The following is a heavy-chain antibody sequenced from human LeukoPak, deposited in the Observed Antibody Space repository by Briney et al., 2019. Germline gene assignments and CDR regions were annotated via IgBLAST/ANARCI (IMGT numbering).Heavy chain of an antibody. CDR1: GYTFTGYY. CDR3: ATIRYSSLGFDP. CDR2: FDPEDGET. J-gene: IGHJ5*02. D-gene: IGHD6-19*01. V-gene: IGHV1-24*01. Sequence: ASVKVSCKASGYTFTGYYMHWVRQAPGKGLEWMGGFDPEDGETIYAQKFQGRVTMTEDTSTDTAYMELSSLRSEDTAVYYCATIRYSSLGFDPWGQGTLVTVSS.